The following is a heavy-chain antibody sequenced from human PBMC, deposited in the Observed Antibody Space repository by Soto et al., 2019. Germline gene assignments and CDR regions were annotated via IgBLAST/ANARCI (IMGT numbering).Heavy chain of an antibody. CDR2: INPSGGST. D-gene: IGHD2-15*01. CDR1: GYTFTGYY. V-gene: IGHV1-46*01. CDR3: ARQYCSGGSCYTLDY. Sequence: ASVKVSCKASGYTFTGYYMHWVRQAPGQGLEGMGIINPSGGSTSYPQKFQGRVTMPRDTPTSTLYMALSSLRSEDTAVYYCARQYCSGGSCYTLDYWGQGPLVTVS. J-gene: IGHJ4*02.